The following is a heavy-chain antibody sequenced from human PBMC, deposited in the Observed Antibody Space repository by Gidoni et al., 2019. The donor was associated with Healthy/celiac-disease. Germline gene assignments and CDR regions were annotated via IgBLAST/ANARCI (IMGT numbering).Heavy chain of an antibody. D-gene: IGHD4-4*01. CDR1: GFSLSTSGMC. J-gene: IGHJ3*02. Sequence: QVTLRESGPALVKPTQTLTLTCTFSGFSLSTSGMCVSWIRQPPGKALEWLARIDWDDDKYYSTSLKTRLTSSKDTSKNQVVLTMTNMDPVDTATYYCARIILRPKPQDYKAVYAFDIWGQGTMVTVSS. CDR2: IDWDDDK. CDR3: ARIILRPKPQDYKAVYAFDI. V-gene: IGHV2-70*15.